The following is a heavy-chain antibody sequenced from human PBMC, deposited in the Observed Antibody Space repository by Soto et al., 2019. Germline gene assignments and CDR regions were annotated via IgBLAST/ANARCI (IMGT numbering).Heavy chain of an antibody. CDR2: ISGSGGST. V-gene: IGHV3-23*01. D-gene: IGHD3-10*01. J-gene: IGHJ4*02. Sequence: GGSLIICCAASVFTFSIYSRSWVRQAPGKGLEWVSAISGSGGSTYYADSVKGRFTISIDNSKNTLYLQMNSLRAEDTAVYYCAKSRGSIRGAFDYWGQGTLVTVSS. CDR3: AKSRGSIRGAFDY. CDR1: VFTFSIYS.